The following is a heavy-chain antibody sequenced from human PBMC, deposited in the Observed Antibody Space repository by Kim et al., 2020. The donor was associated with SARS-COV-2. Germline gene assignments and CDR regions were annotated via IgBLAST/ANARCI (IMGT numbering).Heavy chain of an antibody. CDR3: AKEDRIAAAGNFDY. Sequence: ADSGKGRFTSARDKSKNALYLQMNSLRAEDTAVYYCAKEDRIAAAGNFDYWGQGTLVTVSS. V-gene: IGHV3-23*01. D-gene: IGHD6-13*01. J-gene: IGHJ4*02.